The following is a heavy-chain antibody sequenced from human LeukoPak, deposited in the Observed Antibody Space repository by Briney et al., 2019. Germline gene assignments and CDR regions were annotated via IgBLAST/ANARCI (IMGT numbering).Heavy chain of an antibody. Sequence: GGSLRLSCAASGFTFSGYSMNWVRQAPRKGLEWVSSISSSSSYIYYADSVKGRFTISRDNAKNSLYLQMNSLRAEDTAVYYCARDFQYSSSHPFDYWGQGTLVTVSS. CDR2: ISSSSSYI. D-gene: IGHD6-6*01. CDR1: GFTFSGYS. J-gene: IGHJ4*02. CDR3: ARDFQYSSSHPFDY. V-gene: IGHV3-21*01.